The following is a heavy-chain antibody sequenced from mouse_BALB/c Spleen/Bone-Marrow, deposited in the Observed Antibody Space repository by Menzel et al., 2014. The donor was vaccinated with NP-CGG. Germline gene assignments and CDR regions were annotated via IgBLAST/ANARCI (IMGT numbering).Heavy chain of an antibody. J-gene: IGHJ4*01. D-gene: IGHD2-3*01. CDR3: ARSMIIYFAMDY. V-gene: IGHV1-4*01. Sequence: VQLQQSGAELARPGASLKMSCRTSGYTFTSYTVHWIKQRPGQGLVWIGYINPSSNYTNYNQKFKDKATLTADKSSNTAYMQLSSLTSEDSAVYYCARSMIIYFAMDYWGQGTSVTVSS. CDR2: INPSSNYT. CDR1: GYTFTSYT.